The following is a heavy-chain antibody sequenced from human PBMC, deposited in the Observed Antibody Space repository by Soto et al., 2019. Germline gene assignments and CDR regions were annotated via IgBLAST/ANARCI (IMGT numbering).Heavy chain of an antibody. CDR1: GYTLTELS. D-gene: IGHD4-17*01. V-gene: IGHV1-24*01. Sequence: ASVKVSCKVSGYTLTELSMQWVRQAPGQGHEWMGGFDPEDGETIYAQKFQGRVTMTEDTSTDTAYMELSSLRSEDTAVYYCATTRPTTVTNTFDNWGQETLVTISS. CDR3: ATTRPTTVTNTFDN. CDR2: FDPEDGET. J-gene: IGHJ4*01.